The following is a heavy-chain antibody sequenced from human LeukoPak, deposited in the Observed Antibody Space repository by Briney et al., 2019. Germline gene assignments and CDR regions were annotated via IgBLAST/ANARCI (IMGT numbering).Heavy chain of an antibody. D-gene: IGHD3-10*01. V-gene: IGHV4-34*01. CDR1: GGPFSGYY. J-gene: IGHJ5*02. Sequence: SETLSLTCAVYGGPFSGYYWSWIRQPPGKGLEWIGEINHSGSTNYNPSLKSRVTISVDTSKNQFSLKLSSVTAADTAVYYCARGLRLLWFGELCWFDPWGQGTLVTVSS. CDR3: ARGLRLLWFGELCWFDP. CDR2: INHSGST.